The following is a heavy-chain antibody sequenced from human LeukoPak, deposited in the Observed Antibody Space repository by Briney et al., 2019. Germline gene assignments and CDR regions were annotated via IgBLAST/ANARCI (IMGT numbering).Heavy chain of an antibody. CDR2: IRNKANSYTT. Sequence: GGSLRLSCAASGFTFSDHYMDWVRQAPGKGLEWVARIRNKANSYTTEYAASVKGSFTIARDDSKTSLFLQMNSLKTEDTAVYYCARGYGSGPFYFDYWGQGTLVTVSS. V-gene: IGHV3-72*01. D-gene: IGHD3-10*01. CDR1: GFTFSDHY. CDR3: ARGYGSGPFYFDY. J-gene: IGHJ4*02.